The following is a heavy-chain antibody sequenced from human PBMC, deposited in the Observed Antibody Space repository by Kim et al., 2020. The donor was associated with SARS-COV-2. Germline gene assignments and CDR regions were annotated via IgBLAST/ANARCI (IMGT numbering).Heavy chain of an antibody. CDR3: ARAGGLVAAAGIDY. Sequence: GGSLRLSCAASGFTFSSYGMHWVRQAPGKGLEWVAVISYDGSNKYYADSVKGRFTISRDNSKNTLYLQMNSLRAEDTAVYYCARAGGLVAAAGIDYWGQGTLVTVSS. CDR2: ISYDGSNK. V-gene: IGHV3-33*05. CDR1: GFTFSSYG. J-gene: IGHJ4*02. D-gene: IGHD6-13*01.